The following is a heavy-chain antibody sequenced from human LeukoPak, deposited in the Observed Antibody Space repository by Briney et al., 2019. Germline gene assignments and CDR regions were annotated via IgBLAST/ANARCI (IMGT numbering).Heavy chain of an antibody. V-gene: IGHV3-23*01. CDR3: AKEDSVRREFDY. CDR1: GFTFSSYA. Sequence: GGSLRLSCAASGFTFSSYAMSWVRQAPGKGLEWVSGISDSGGSTNYAASVKGRFTISRDNSKDTLHLQMNSLRAEDTAVYYCAKEDSVRREFDYWGQGTLVTVSS. J-gene: IGHJ4*02. CDR2: ISDSGGST.